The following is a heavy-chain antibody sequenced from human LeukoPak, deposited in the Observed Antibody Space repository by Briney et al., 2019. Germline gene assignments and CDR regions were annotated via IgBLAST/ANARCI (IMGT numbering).Heavy chain of an antibody. CDR3: ARQLSHWFDP. CDR2: IYYSGNT. D-gene: IGHD5-24*01. Sequence: SETLSLTCTVSGDSITNYCWSWIRQPPGKGLEWIGYIYYSGNTNYNPSLKSRVTISLDTSRTQFSLKLNSVTAADTAVYFCARQLSHWFDPWGPGTLVTVSS. CDR1: GDSITNYC. J-gene: IGHJ5*02. V-gene: IGHV4-59*01.